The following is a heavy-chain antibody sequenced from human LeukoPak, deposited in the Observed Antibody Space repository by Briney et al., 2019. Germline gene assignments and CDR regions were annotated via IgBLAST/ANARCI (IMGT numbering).Heavy chain of an antibody. J-gene: IGHJ4*02. Sequence: SVKVSCKASGGTFSSYAISWVRQAPGQGLEWMGRIIPILGIANYAQKFQGRVTITADKSTSTAYMELSSLRSEDTAVYYCARDKIAEAAPLDYWGQGTLVTVSS. D-gene: IGHD6-19*01. CDR2: IIPILGIA. V-gene: IGHV1-69*04. CDR1: GGTFSSYA. CDR3: ARDKIAEAAPLDY.